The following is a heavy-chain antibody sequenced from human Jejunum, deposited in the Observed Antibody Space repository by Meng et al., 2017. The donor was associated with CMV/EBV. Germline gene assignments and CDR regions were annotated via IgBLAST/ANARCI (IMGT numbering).Heavy chain of an antibody. CDR3: ARDNGGWYFYYFDF. Sequence: QVQLQEAGPGLVKPSEALSLTCTVSGGSISSYYWSWIRQTAGKGLEWIGRIYSSGSANYNPSLNSRATMSVDTSKKQFFLRLSSVTDADTAVYYCARDNGGWYFYYFDFWGQGTLVTVSS. V-gene: IGHV4-4*07. CDR2: IYSSGSA. CDR1: GGSISSYY. D-gene: IGHD6-19*01. J-gene: IGHJ4*02.